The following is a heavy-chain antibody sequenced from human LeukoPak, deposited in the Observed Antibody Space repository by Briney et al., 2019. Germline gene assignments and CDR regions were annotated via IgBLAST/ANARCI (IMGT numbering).Heavy chain of an antibody. J-gene: IGHJ6*03. Sequence: SETLSLTCTASGGSISSSSYYWSWIRQPAGKGLEWIGRIYTSGSTNYNPSLKSRVTISVDTSKNQFSLKLSSVTAADTAVYYCARGRSIFGVVIGDNDYYYYMDVWGKGTTVTVSS. CDR2: IYTSGST. CDR1: GGSISSSSYY. V-gene: IGHV4-61*02. D-gene: IGHD3-3*02. CDR3: ARGRSIFGVVIGDNDYYYYMDV.